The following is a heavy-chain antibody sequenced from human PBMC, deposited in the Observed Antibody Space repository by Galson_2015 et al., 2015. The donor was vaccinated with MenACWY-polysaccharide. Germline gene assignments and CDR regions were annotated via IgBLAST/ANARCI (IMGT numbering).Heavy chain of an antibody. CDR3: ARGIAPDGIAVDKVSNDS. J-gene: IGHJ4*02. CDR1: GYTFTSYD. CDR2: MNPNSGNT. Sequence: SVKVSCKASGYTFTSYDINWVQQATGQGLEWMGWMNPNSGNTGYPQKFQGRVTMTRNTSISTAYMELSSLRSEDTAVYYCARGIAPDGIAVDKVSNDSWGQGTLVTVSS. D-gene: IGHD6-19*01. V-gene: IGHV1-8*01.